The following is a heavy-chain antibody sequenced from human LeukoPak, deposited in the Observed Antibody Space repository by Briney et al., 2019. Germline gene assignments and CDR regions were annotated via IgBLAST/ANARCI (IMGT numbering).Heavy chain of an antibody. J-gene: IGHJ5*02. CDR2: ISYEGSNK. CDR1: GFTFSSYD. D-gene: IGHD3-22*01. CDR3: AKDSRRVYYYDSSGRTHWFDP. V-gene: IGHV3-30-3*01. Sequence: GGSLRLSCAASGFTFSSYDMHWVRQAPGKGLEWVAVISYEGSNKYYADSVKGRFTISRDNSKNTLYLQMNSLRAEDTAVYYCAKDSRRVYYYDSSGRTHWFDPWGQGTLVTVSS.